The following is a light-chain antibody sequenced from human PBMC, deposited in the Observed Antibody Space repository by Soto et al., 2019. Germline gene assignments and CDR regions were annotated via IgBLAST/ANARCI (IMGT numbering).Light chain of an antibody. CDR2: GAS. V-gene: IGKV3-20*01. Sequence: TQSPSSLSASTGDRVAITCRASQSVSSSYLAWYQQKPGQAPRLLIYGASSRATGIPDRFSGSGSGTDFTLTISRLEPEDSAVYYCQQYGSSPGGTFGQGTKVDIK. J-gene: IGKJ1*01. CDR3: QQYGSSPGGT. CDR1: QSVSSSY.